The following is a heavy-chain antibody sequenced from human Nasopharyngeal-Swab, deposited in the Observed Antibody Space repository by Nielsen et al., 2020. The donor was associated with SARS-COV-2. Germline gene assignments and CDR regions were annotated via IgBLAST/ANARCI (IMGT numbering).Heavy chain of an antibody. Sequence: GGSLRLSCAASGFTFSSYGMHWVRQAPGKGLEWVAVIWYDGSNKYYADSVKGRFTISRDNSKNTLYLQMNSLRAEDTAVYYCAREDYDILTGYYQDYYYYYGMDVWGQGTTVTV. V-gene: IGHV3-33*01. CDR2: IWYDGSNK. CDR3: AREDYDILTGYYQDYYYYYGMDV. D-gene: IGHD3-9*01. CDR1: GFTFSSYG. J-gene: IGHJ6*02.